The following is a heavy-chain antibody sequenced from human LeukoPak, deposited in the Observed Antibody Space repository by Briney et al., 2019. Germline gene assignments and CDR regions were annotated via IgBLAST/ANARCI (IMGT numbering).Heavy chain of an antibody. CDR3: ARDRLRRDYGGNSGAQPFDY. CDR2: ISSSDDAI. CDR1: GFTFSDYY. Sequence: GGSLRLSCAASGFTFSDYYMSWIRQAPGKGLEWVSYISSSDDAIYYADSVKGRFTISRDNAKNSLHLQMNSLRAEDTAVYYCARDRLRRDYGGNSGAQPFDYWGQGTLVTVSS. V-gene: IGHV3-11*01. D-gene: IGHD4-23*01. J-gene: IGHJ4*02.